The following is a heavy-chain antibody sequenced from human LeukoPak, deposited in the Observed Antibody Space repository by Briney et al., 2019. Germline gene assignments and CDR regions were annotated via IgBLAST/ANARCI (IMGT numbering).Heavy chain of an antibody. CDR2: IHYSGST. CDR1: GGSIKTYY. CDR3: VRDQSEFDS. Sequence: SETLSLTCSVSGGSIKTYYWTWIRPPPGEGLEWIGYIHYSGSTDSNPSLMGRVTISLDTSKSQFSLELRSVTAADTAVYYCVRDQSEFDSWGQGTVVTVSS. J-gene: IGHJ4*02. V-gene: IGHV4-59*01.